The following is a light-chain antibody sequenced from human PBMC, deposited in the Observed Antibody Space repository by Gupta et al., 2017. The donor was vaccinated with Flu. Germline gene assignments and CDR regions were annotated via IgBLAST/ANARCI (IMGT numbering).Light chain of an antibody. V-gene: IGKV3-11*01. CDR1: QSVSSY. Sequence: EIVLTQSPATLSLSPRERATLSCRASQSVSSYLAWYQQKPGQAPRLLIYDASNRATGIPARFGGSGSGTDFTLTISSREPEDFAVYYCQQRSNWPPLTFGGGTKVEIK. J-gene: IGKJ4*01. CDR3: QQRSNWPPLT. CDR2: DAS.